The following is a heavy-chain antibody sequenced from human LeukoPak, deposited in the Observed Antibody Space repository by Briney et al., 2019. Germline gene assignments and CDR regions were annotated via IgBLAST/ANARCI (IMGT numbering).Heavy chain of an antibody. V-gene: IGHV3-21*01. CDR2: ISPSSSYI. CDR3: ARGCGGNCYLNDY. Sequence: GGSLRLSCAASGFTFSSYSMNWVRQAPGKGLELVSSISPSSSYIYYADSVKGRFTVSRDNAKNSLYLQMNSLRAEDTAVYYCARGCGGNCYLNDYWGQGTLVTVSS. J-gene: IGHJ4*02. CDR1: GFTFSSYS. D-gene: IGHD2-15*01.